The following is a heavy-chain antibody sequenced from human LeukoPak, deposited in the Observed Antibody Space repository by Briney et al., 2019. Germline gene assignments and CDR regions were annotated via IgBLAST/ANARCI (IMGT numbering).Heavy chain of an antibody. CDR2: ISDIGSI. CDR3: AGHHPRNTVDF. Sequence: SETLSLTCTVSGGSISSYYWSWIRQPPGKGLEWIAYISDIGSINYNPSLKSRVTISLDTSKNQLSLKLRSVTAADTAVYYCAGHHPRNTVDFWGQGTLVTVSS. CDR1: GGSISSYY. V-gene: IGHV4-59*08. D-gene: IGHD2/OR15-2a*01. J-gene: IGHJ4*02.